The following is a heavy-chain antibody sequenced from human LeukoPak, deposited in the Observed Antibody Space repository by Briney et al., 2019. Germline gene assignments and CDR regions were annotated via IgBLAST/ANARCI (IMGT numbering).Heavy chain of an antibody. Sequence: SETLSLTCTVSGGSISSYYWSWIRQPPGKGLEWIGYIYYSGSTNYNPSLKSRVTISVDRSKNQFSLKLSSVTAADTAVYYCARDRRCSSTSCYYFDYWGQGTLVTVSS. D-gene: IGHD2-2*01. V-gene: IGHV4-59*12. CDR3: ARDRRCSSTSCYYFDY. CDR2: IYYSGST. J-gene: IGHJ4*02. CDR1: GGSISSYY.